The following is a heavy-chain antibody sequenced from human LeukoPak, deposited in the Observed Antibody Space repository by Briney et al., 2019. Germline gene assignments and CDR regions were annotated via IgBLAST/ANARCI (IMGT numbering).Heavy chain of an antibody. D-gene: IGHD3-10*01. Sequence: ASVKVSCKASGYTFTSYYKHWVRQAPGQGLEWMGIINPSGGSTSYAQKFQGRVTMTRDTSTSTVYMELSSLRSEDTAVYYCARELNVLLWFGEGGAFDIWGQGTMVTVSS. V-gene: IGHV1-46*01. CDR2: INPSGGST. CDR3: ARELNVLLWFGEGGAFDI. J-gene: IGHJ3*02. CDR1: GYTFTSYY.